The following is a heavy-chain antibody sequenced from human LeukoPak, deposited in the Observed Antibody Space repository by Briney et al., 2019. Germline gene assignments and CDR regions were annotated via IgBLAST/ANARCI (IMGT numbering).Heavy chain of an antibody. Sequence: GGSLRLSCEASGFIFSNYWMAWVRQAPGKGLEWVANIKEDGSDKNYVESMKGRYTISRDNAQNSLYLQMNRLGVEDTAVYYCARVSGELPRFDYWGQGTLVTVSS. J-gene: IGHJ4*02. CDR2: IKEDGSDK. D-gene: IGHD3-10*02. CDR1: GFIFSNYW. CDR3: ARVSGELPRFDY. V-gene: IGHV3-7*01.